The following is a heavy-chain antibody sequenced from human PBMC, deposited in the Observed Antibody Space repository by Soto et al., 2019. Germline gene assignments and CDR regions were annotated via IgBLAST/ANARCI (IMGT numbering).Heavy chain of an antibody. CDR1: GYTFNKYP. Sequence: GASVKVSCKASGYTFNKYPMHWVRQAPGQGLEWMGFINAANGDTGYSQKFRDRVTLTRDTSASTAYMELSSLTSEDMAVYYCVRKDYYGAGVYYFDYWGQGTLVTVSS. V-gene: IGHV1-3*01. CDR3: VRKDYYGAGVYYFDY. J-gene: IGHJ4*02. CDR2: INAANGDT. D-gene: IGHD3-10*01.